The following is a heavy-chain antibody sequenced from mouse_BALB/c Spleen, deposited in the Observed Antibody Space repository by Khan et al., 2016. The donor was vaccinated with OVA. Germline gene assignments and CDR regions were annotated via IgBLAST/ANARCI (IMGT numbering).Heavy chain of an antibody. D-gene: IGHD2-1*01. V-gene: IGHV1S81*02. J-gene: IGHJ3*01. CDR3: ARSGYGNPFAY. Sequence: QVQLQQPGADLVKPGASVKISCKASGYTFTSYYMYWVKQRPGQGLEWIGGINPSNGGAHFNEKFKNKATLTVDKSSSTAYMQLSSLTSEDSVVYYCARSGYGNPFAYGGQGTLVTVSA. CDR1: GYTFTSYY. CDR2: INPSNGGA.